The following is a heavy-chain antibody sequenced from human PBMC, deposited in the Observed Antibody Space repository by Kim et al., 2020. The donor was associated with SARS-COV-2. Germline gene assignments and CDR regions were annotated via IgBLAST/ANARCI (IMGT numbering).Heavy chain of an antibody. CDR2: IYSGGGT. Sequence: GGSLRLSCAASGFTVSSNYMSWVRQAPGKGLEWVSVIYSGGGTYYADSVKGRLTISSDNSKNTLYLQLNSLRAADTAVYYCARLFLDIVVVPAADTYGM. CDR1: GFTVSSNY. V-gene: IGHV3-66*04. CDR3: ARLFLDIVVVPAADTYGM. J-gene: IGHJ6*01. D-gene: IGHD2-2*01.